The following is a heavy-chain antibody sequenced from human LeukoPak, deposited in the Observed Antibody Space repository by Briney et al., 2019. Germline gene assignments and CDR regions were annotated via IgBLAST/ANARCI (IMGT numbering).Heavy chain of an antibody. V-gene: IGHV1-69*05. CDR1: GGTFSSYA. CDR2: IIPIFGTA. D-gene: IGHD2-2*01. Sequence: SVKVSCKASGGTFSSYAISWVRQAPGQGLEWMGRIIPIFGTANDAQKFQGRVTITTDESTSTAYMELSSLRSEDTAVYYCADCSSTSCYYYYYMDVWGKGTTVTVSS. CDR3: ADCSSTSCYYYYYMDV. J-gene: IGHJ6*03.